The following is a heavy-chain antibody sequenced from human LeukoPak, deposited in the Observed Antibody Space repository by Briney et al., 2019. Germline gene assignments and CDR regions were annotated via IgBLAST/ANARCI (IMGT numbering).Heavy chain of an antibody. CDR2: ITFYNGRT. CDR1: GYTFTGYY. Sequence: SLKVSCKASGYTFTGYYMHWVRQAPGQGLEWMGWITFYNGRTNYAQKLQGRVTMTTDTSTSTAYMELRSLRFDDTAVYYCARDPAPICSGGSCYRLNWFDPWGQGTLVTVSS. D-gene: IGHD2-15*01. CDR3: ARDPAPICSGGSCYRLNWFDP. V-gene: IGHV1-18*04. J-gene: IGHJ5*02.